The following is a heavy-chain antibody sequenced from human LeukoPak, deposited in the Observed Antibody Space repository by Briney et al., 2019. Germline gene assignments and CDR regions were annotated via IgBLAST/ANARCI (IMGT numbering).Heavy chain of an antibody. CDR1: GGSFSGYY. Sequence: SETLSLTCAVYGGSFSGYYWSWIRQPPGKGLEWIGEINHSGSTNYNPSLKSRVTISVDTSKNQVSLKLSSVTAADTAVYYCARGDPPPMDSGYLYYFDYWGQGTLVTVSS. CDR2: INHSGST. D-gene: IGHD5-12*01. CDR3: ARGDPPPMDSGYLYYFDY. V-gene: IGHV4-34*01. J-gene: IGHJ4*02.